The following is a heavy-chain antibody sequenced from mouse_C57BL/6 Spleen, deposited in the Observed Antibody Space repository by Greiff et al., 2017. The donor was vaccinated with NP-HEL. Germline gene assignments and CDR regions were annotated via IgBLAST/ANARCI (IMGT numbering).Heavy chain of an antibody. CDR2: IYPSDSET. CDR3: ARCDDYDSAWFAY. Sequence: VQLQQPGAELVRPGSSVKLSCKASGYTFTSYWMDWVKQRPGQGLEWIGNIYPSDSETHYNQKFKDKATLTVDKSSSTAYMQLSSLTSEDSAVYYCARCDDYDSAWFAYWGQGTLVTVSA. J-gene: IGHJ3*01. V-gene: IGHV1-61*01. D-gene: IGHD2-4*01. CDR1: GYTFTSYW.